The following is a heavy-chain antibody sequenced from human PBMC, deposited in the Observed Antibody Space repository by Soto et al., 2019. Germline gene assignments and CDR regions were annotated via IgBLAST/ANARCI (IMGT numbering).Heavy chain of an antibody. V-gene: IGHV3-33*01. J-gene: IGHJ6*03. Sequence: QVQLVESGGGVVQPGRSLRLSCAASRFTFSSYGMHWVRQAPGKGLEWVAVIWYDGSNKYYADSVKGRFTISRDNSKNTLYLQMNSLRAEDTAVYYCARDPRDYYYMDVWGKGTTVTVSS. CDR2: IWYDGSNK. CDR1: RFTFSSYG. CDR3: ARDPRDYYYMDV.